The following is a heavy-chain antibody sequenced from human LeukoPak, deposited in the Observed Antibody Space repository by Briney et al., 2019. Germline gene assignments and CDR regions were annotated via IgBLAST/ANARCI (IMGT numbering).Heavy chain of an antibody. D-gene: IGHD3-3*01. Sequence: SGGSLRLSCAASGFTFSTYSMNWVRQAPGRGLEWVSYISSGSSTIYYADSVQGRFTISRDNAKNSLYLQMNSLRAEDTAVYYCAKGIFGVVIKDYWGQGTLVTVSS. J-gene: IGHJ4*02. V-gene: IGHV3-48*01. CDR2: ISSGSSTI. CDR1: GFTFSTYS. CDR3: AKGIFGVVIKDY.